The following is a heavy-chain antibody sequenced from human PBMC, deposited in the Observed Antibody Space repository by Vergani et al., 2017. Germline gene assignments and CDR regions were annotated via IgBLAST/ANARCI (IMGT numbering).Heavy chain of an antibody. Sequence: EVQLVESGGGLVQPGRSLRLSCAASGFTFDDYAMHWVRQAPGKGLEWVSGISWNSGSIVYADSVKGRFTISRDNAKNSLYLQMNSLRAEDTALYYCAKDGGCSSTSCCFFDYWGQGTLVTVSS. J-gene: IGHJ4*02. CDR2: ISWNSGSI. CDR3: AKDGGCSSTSCCFFDY. V-gene: IGHV3-9*01. CDR1: GFTFDDYA. D-gene: IGHD2-2*01.